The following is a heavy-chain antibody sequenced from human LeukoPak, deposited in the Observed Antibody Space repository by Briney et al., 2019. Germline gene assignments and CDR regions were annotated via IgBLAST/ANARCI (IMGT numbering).Heavy chain of an antibody. CDR1: GLSVGTNY. CDR2: IYSGDNS. D-gene: IGHD2-15*01. V-gene: IGHV3-53*01. CDR3: ARDTGSGHCSGNRCRAAFDV. J-gene: IGHJ3*01. Sequence: GGSLRLSCVPSGLSVGTNYMTWVRQAPGKGLEWVSVIYSGDNSYYADSVKGRFTISRDTPKNTLYLQMNSLRAEDTAVYYCARDTGSGHCSGNRCRAAFDVWGQGTMVTVSS.